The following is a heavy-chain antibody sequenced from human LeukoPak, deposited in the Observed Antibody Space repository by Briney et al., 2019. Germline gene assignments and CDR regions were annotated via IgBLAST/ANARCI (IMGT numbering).Heavy chain of an antibody. Sequence: PGGSLRLSCAASGFTFSSYAMHWVRRAPGKGLEWVAVISYDGSNKYYADSVKGRFTISRDNSKNTLYLQMNSLRAEDTAVYYCAKVGGSSWFDAFDIWGQGTMVTVSP. CDR3: AKVGGSSWFDAFDI. CDR2: ISYDGSNK. D-gene: IGHD6-13*01. J-gene: IGHJ3*02. CDR1: GFTFSSYA. V-gene: IGHV3-30-3*01.